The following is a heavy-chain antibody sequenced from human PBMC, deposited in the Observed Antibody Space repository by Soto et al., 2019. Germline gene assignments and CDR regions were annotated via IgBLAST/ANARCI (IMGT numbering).Heavy chain of an antibody. CDR3: ARPYYDILTGYYSSYYYGMDV. D-gene: IGHD3-9*01. J-gene: IGHJ6*02. Sequence: SLRLSCAASGFTFSSYGMHWVRQAPGKGLEWVAVIWYDGSIKYYADSVKGRFTISRDNSKITLYLQMNSLRAEDTAVYYCARPYYDILTGYYSSYYYGMDVWGQGTTVTVS. CDR1: GFTFSSYG. V-gene: IGHV3-33*01. CDR2: IWYDGSIK.